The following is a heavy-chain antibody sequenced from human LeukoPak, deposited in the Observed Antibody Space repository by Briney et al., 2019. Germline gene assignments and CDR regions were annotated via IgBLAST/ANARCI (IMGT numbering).Heavy chain of an antibody. CDR2: ISVSSGSTK. CDR1: GFTFSSYE. Sequence: GGSLRLSCAASGFTFSSYEMNWVRQAPGRGLEWLSYISVSSGSTKKYADSVQGRFTVSRDNAKNSLYLQMNSLRAEDTAVYYCARLPTITFFDYWGQGTLVTVSS. V-gene: IGHV3-48*03. D-gene: IGHD5-12*01. J-gene: IGHJ4*02. CDR3: ARLPTITFFDY.